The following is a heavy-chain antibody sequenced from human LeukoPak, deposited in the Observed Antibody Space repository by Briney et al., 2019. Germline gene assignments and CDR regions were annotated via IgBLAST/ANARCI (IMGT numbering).Heavy chain of an antibody. D-gene: IGHD2-21*02. CDR2: IWNAGSNK. CDR3: ARDKGDLPSYCCYYGMDV. V-gene: IGHV3-33*01. CDR1: GVTFSRYG. J-gene: IGHJ6*04. Sequence: PGRSLGLSCAASGVTFSRYGMHWVRQAPGKRLGRVAVIWNAGSNKYYADSVKGRFTISRDNSKNTLYLQMNSLRAEDTAVYYCARDKGDLPSYCCYYGMDVWGKGTTVTVSS.